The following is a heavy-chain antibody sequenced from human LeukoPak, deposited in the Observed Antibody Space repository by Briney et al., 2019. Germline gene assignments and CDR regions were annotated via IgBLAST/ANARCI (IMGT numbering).Heavy chain of an antibody. J-gene: IGHJ3*02. V-gene: IGHV3-66*02. CDR2: IYSGGST. CDR3: ARENQNGRWAFDI. Sequence: GGSLRLSCAASGFTVSSNYMSWVRQAPGKGLEWVSVIYSGGSTYYADSVKGRFTISRDNSKDTLYLQMNSLRAEDTAVYYCARENQNGRWAFDIWGQGTMVTVSS. CDR1: GFTVSSNY. D-gene: IGHD5-24*01.